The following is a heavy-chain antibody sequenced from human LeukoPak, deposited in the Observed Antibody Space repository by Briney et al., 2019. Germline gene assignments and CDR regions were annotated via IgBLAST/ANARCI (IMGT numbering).Heavy chain of an antibody. CDR2: IKKDGSEN. CDR3: ARHLSGVTGYSYGRGIDY. V-gene: IGHV3-7*01. CDR1: GFTFSSYW. Sequence: GGSLRLSCAASGFTFSSYWMSWVRQAPGKGLEWVANIKKDGSENYYVDSVKGRFTISRDNAKKSLYLQMKSLKAEDTAVYYCARHLSGVTGYSYGRGIDYWGQGTLVTVSS. J-gene: IGHJ4*02. D-gene: IGHD5-18*01.